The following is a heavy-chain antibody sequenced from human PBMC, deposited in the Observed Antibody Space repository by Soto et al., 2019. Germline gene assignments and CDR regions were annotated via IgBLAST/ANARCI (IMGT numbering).Heavy chain of an antibody. J-gene: IGHJ5*02. V-gene: IGHV3-30-3*01. CDR3: ARAMDAAMASKDNWFDP. CDR2: ISYDENNK. CDR1: GFTFRSYH. D-gene: IGHD5-18*01. Sequence: QVQLVESGGGVVQPGRSLRLSCAASGFTFRSYHMHWVRQAPGKGLEWVASISYDENNKYYTDSVKGRFTISRDNSKNTLYLQRNSLRDEETAVYYCARAMDAAMASKDNWFDPWGQGTLVTVSS.